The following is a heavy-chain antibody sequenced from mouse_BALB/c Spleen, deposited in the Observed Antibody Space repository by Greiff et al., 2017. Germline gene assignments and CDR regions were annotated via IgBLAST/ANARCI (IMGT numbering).Heavy chain of an antibody. CDR1: GFSLTSYG. J-gene: IGHJ3*01. D-gene: IGHD2-10*02. CDR2: IWAGGST. Sequence: QVQLKESGPGLVAPSQSLSITCTVSGFSLTSYGVHWVRQPPGKGLEWLGVIWAGGSTNYNSALMSRLSISKDNSKSQVFLKMNSLQTDDTAMYYCASPAWYGNYEGFAYWGQGTLVTVSA. CDR3: ASPAWYGNYEGFAY. V-gene: IGHV2-9*02.